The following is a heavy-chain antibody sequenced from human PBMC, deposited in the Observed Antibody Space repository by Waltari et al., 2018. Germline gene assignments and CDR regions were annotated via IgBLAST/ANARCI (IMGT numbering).Heavy chain of an antibody. CDR2: IYRSGST. D-gene: IGHD3-22*01. J-gene: IGHJ6*02. CDR1: GGSISSYF. V-gene: IGHV4-4*07. CDR3: ARGPPYYHDSSATTKGYYYYGLDV. Sequence: QVQLQESGPGLVKPSETVSLTCTVSGGSISSYFWSWIRQPAGKGLEWIGRIYRSGSTNCNPSLKSRSTMSVDTSKNQVSLNLSPVTAADTAVYYCARGPPYYHDSSATTKGYYYYGLDVWGQGTTVTVSS.